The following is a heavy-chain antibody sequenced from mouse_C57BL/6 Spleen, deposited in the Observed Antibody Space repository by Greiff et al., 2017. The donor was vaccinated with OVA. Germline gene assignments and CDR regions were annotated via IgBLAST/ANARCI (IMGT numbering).Heavy chain of an antibody. Sequence: DVQLQESGPELVKPGASVKISCKASGYSFTGYYMNWVKQSPEKSLEWIGEINPSTGGTTYNQKFKAKATLTVDKSSSTAYMQLKSLTSEDSAVYYCARSEYDYLYYYAMDYWGQGTSVTVSS. V-gene: IGHV1-42*01. CDR3: ARSEYDYLYYYAMDY. CDR2: INPSTGGT. CDR1: GYSFTGYY. D-gene: IGHD2-4*01. J-gene: IGHJ4*01.